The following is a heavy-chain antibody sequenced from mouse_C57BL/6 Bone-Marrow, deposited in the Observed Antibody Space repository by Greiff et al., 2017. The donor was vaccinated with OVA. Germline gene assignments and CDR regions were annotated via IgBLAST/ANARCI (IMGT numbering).Heavy chain of an antibody. V-gene: IGHV5-4*03. J-gene: IGHJ3*01. Sequence: EVMLVESGGGLVKPGGSLKLSCAASGFTFSSYAMSWVRQTPEKRLEWVATISAGGSYTYYPDNVKGRFTISRDNAKNNLYLQMSHLKSEDTTMYYCARWDDYDLAWFAYWGQGTLVTVSA. CDR3: ARWDDYDLAWFAY. CDR2: ISAGGSYT. CDR1: GFTFSSYA. D-gene: IGHD2-4*01.